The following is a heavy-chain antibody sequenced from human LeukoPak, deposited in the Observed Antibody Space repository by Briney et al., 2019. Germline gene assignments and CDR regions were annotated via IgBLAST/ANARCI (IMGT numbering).Heavy chain of an antibody. V-gene: IGHV3-23*01. Sequence: GGSLRLSCAASGFTFRSYAMSWVRQAPGRGLEWVSSISGDTRSTYYADSVKGRFIVSRDNSQNTLDLQMNSLRTEDTAVYYCARDLSERYSTDYWGQGTLVTVSS. J-gene: IGHJ4*02. CDR2: ISGDTRST. D-gene: IGHD1-26*01. CDR1: GFTFRSYA. CDR3: ARDLSERYSTDY.